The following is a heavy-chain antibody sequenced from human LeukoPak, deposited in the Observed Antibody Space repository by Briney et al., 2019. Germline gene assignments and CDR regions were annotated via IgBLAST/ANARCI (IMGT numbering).Heavy chain of an antibody. Sequence: GGSLRLSCAASGFTFSSNWMSWVRQAPGKGLEWVANIKQDGSEKYYVDSVKGRFTISRDNAKNSLYLQMNSLRAEDTAVYYCARDRDSLDYWGQGTLVTVSS. D-gene: IGHD3-22*01. CDR2: IKQDGSEK. V-gene: IGHV3-7*01. CDR1: GFTFSSNW. CDR3: ARDRDSLDY. J-gene: IGHJ4*02.